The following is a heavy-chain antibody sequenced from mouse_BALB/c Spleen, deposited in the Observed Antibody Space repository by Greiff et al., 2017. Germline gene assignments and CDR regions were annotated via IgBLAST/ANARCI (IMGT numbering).Heavy chain of an antibody. CDR3: ARDRITTAIAY. Sequence: EVQLVESGPGLVKPSQSLSLTCSVTGYSITSGYFWNWIRQFPGNKLEWMGYISYDGSNNYNPSLKNRISITRDTSKNQFFLKLNSVTTEDTATYYCARDRITTAIAYWGQGTLVTVAA. V-gene: IGHV3-6*02. J-gene: IGHJ3*01. D-gene: IGHD2-4*01. CDR2: ISYDGSN. CDR1: GYSITSGYF.